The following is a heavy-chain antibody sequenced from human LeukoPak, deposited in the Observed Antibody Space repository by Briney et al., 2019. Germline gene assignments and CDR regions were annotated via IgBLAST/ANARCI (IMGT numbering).Heavy chain of an antibody. Sequence: GSLRLSCTASGFIFSSYSMNWVRQAPGKGLEWVSSISSSSSYIYYADSVEGRFTISRDNAKNSLYLQMNSLRAEDTAVYYCARGGQLVGYWGQGALVTVSS. D-gene: IGHD6-13*01. CDR1: GFIFSSYS. CDR3: ARGGQLVGY. CDR2: ISSSSSYI. J-gene: IGHJ4*02. V-gene: IGHV3-21*01.